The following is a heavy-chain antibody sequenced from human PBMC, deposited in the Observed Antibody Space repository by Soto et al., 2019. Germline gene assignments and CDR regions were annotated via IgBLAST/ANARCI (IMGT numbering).Heavy chain of an antibody. J-gene: IGHJ4*02. D-gene: IGHD1-26*01. CDR2: IYHSGST. CDR3: ARDPVGATHCDY. CDR1: GGSISSGGYS. V-gene: IGHV4-30-2*01. Sequence: PSESLSLTCAVSGGSISSGGYSWSWIRQPPGKGLEWIGYIYHSGSTYYNPSLKSRVTILVDRSKNQFSLKLSSVTAADTDVYYCARDPVGATHCDYWGQRAQVTGSS.